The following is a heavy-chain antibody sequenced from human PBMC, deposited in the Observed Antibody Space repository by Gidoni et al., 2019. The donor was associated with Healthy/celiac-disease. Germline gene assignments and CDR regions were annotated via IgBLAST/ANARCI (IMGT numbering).Heavy chain of an antibody. V-gene: IGHV3-21*01. Sequence: EVQLVESGGGLVKPGGSLRLSCAASGFTFSSYSMNWVRQAPGKGLEWVSSISSSSSYIYYADSVKGRFTISRDNAKNSLYLQMNSLRAEDTAVYYCARGGAVAGKSCGYWGQGTLVTVSS. D-gene: IGHD6-19*01. J-gene: IGHJ4*02. CDR3: ARGGAVAGKSCGY. CDR2: ISSSSSYI. CDR1: GFTFSSYS.